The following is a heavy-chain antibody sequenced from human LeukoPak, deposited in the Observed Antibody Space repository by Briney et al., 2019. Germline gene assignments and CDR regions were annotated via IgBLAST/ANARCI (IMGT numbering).Heavy chain of an antibody. D-gene: IGHD2-21*01. V-gene: IGHV1-8*01. CDR2: MNPNRGNT. Sequence: GASLKVSCKASGYTFTSSDINWARQATGHGLEWMGWMNPNRGNTGYAQKFQGRVTMTRNTSISTAYMELSRLRSEDTAVYYCARGGAYSELDYYYSMDVWGQGATVTVSS. CDR3: ARGGAYSELDYYYSMDV. J-gene: IGHJ6*02. CDR1: GYTFTSSD.